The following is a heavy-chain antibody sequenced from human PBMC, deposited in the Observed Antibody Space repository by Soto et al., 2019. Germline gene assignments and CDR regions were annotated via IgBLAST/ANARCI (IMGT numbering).Heavy chain of an antibody. CDR2: IYHSGST. Sequence: QVQLQESGPGLVKPSGTLSLTCAVSGGSISSGNWWSWVRQPPGKGLEWIGEIYHSGSTNYDPSLKSRVTIPVDKSKNEFSLKLSSVTAADTAVYYCARVQSSGSFDFWGQGTLVTVSS. CDR3: ARVQSSGSFDF. V-gene: IGHV4-4*02. J-gene: IGHJ4*02. D-gene: IGHD1-26*01. CDR1: GGSISSGNW.